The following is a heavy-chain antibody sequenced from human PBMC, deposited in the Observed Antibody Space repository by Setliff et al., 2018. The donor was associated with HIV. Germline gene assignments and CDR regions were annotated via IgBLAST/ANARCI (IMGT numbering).Heavy chain of an antibody. CDR1: GYTFTNFY. CDR3: ARGGHYSGSYLPRDYYMDV. CDR2: INPSGGTT. J-gene: IGHJ6*03. V-gene: IGHV1-46*01. D-gene: IGHD1-26*01. Sequence: ASVKVSCKASGYTFTNFYIHWVRQASGQGPKWLGMINPSGGTTTYAQKFQGRVTMTSDTSTSTVYMDLSSLGSEDTAVYYCARGGHYSGSYLPRDYYMDVWGKGTTVTVSS.